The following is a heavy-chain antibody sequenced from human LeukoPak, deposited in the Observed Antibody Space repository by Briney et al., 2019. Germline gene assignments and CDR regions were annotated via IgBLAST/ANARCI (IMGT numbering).Heavy chain of an antibody. CDR3: ERVDLRKFHHNYYMDV. CDR2: VNEDGSEK. J-gene: IGHJ6*03. V-gene: IGHV3-7*01. Sequence: GGSLRLSCAASGFTFSNYWMGWVRQAPGKGLEWVVNVNEDGSEKYYVDSVKGRFTISRDNAKKSLYLQMNSLRAEDTAVYYCERVDLRKFHHNYYMDVWGKGTTVTVSS. CDR1: GFTFSNYW. D-gene: IGHD1-14*01.